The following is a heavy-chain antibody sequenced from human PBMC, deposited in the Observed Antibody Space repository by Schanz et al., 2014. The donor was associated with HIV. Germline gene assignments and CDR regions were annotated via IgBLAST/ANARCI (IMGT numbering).Heavy chain of an antibody. CDR1: GFTFNSYG. CDR2: ISYDGRNK. V-gene: IGHV3-33*05. CDR3: AKSNGGDTAVVQYYFDY. Sequence: QVQLVESGGGVVQPGRSLRLSCAASGFTFNSYGMHWVRQAPGKGLEWVSVISYDGRNKLYADSVKGRFTISRDNAKNSLYLNMYSLRADDTAVYFCAKSNGGDTAVVQYYFDYWGQGTLVSVSS. J-gene: IGHJ4*02. D-gene: IGHD5-18*01.